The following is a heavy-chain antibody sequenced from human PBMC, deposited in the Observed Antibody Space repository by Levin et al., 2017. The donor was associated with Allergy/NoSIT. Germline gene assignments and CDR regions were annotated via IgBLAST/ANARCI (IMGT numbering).Heavy chain of an antibody. J-gene: IGHJ6*02. CDR3: ARDRVVASSGTYYYYGMAV. CDR1: GGSISGYH. V-gene: IGHV4-59*01. Sequence: SETLSLTCIVSGGSISGYHWSWIRQPPGKGLEWIGYIYYSGSTNYSPSLKSRVTMSVDTSKNQFSLTLNSVTAADTAVYYCARDRVVASSGTYYYYGMAVWGQGTTVTVSS. D-gene: IGHD2-15*01. CDR2: IYYSGST.